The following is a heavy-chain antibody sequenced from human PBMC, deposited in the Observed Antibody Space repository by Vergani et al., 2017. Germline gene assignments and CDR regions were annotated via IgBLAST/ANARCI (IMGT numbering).Heavy chain of an antibody. CDR2: IWYDGSNK. CDR1: GFTFSSYG. Sequence: QVQLVESGGGVVQPGRSLRLSCAASGFTFSSYGMHWVRQAPGKGLEWVAVIWYDGSNKYYADSVKGRFTISRDNSKNTLYLQMNSLRAEDTAVYYCARRYYDFWSGYYRGWFDPWGQGTLVTVSS. CDR3: ARRYYDFWSGYYRGWFDP. D-gene: IGHD3-3*01. V-gene: IGHV3-33*01. J-gene: IGHJ5*02.